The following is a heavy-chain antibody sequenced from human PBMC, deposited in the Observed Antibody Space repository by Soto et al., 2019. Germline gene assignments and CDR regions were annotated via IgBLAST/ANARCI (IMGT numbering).Heavy chain of an antibody. CDR1: GFSLSRSRYY. J-gene: IGHJ6*02. CDR2: IYYSGST. V-gene: IGHV4-39*01. Sequence: TLSLSCPDSGFSLSRSRYYLGWIRPPPGTGPEWIGSIYYSGSTYYNPSLKSRVTISVDTSKNQFSLKLSSVTAADTAVYYCARHRNRITIFGVVCAHYYYRMDGCVQGTKVTFSS. CDR3: ARHRNRITIFGVVCAHYYYRMDG. D-gene: IGHD3-3*01.